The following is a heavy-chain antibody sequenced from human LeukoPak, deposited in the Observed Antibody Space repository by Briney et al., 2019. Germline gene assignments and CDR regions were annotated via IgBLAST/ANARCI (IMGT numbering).Heavy chain of an antibody. D-gene: IGHD3-3*01. Sequence: ASVKVSCKASGYTFSSYAMNWVRQAPGQGLECMGWINTNTGNPTYAQGFTGRFVFSLDTSVSTAYLQISSLKAEDTAVYYCARPNYDFWSGYCPLDYWGQGTLVTVSS. CDR1: GYTFSSYA. CDR3: ARPNYDFWSGYCPLDY. J-gene: IGHJ4*02. CDR2: INTNTGNP. V-gene: IGHV7-4-1*02.